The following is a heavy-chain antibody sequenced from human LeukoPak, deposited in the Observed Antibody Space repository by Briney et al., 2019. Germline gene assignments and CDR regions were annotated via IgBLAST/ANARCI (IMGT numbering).Heavy chain of an antibody. CDR2: INHSGST. D-gene: IGHD6-13*01. J-gene: IGHJ4*02. Sequence: SETLSLTCTVSGGSISSYYWSWIRQPPGKGLEWIGEINHSGSTNYNPSLKSRVTISVDTSKNQFSLKLSSVTAADTAVYYCARHGYSSSWYRLYLFDYWGQGTLVTVSS. V-gene: IGHV4-34*01. CDR1: GGSISSYY. CDR3: ARHGYSSSWYRLYLFDY.